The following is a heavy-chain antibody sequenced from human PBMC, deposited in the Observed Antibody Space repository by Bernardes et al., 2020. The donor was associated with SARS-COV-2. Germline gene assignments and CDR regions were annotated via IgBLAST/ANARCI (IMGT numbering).Heavy chain of an antibody. V-gene: IGHV4-61*02. CDR2: IYTSGST. CDR3: ARASGGLLWFVGFDP. D-gene: IGHD3-10*01. J-gene: IGHJ5*02. CDR1: GGSISSGSYY. Sequence: SETLSLTCTVSGGSISSGSYYWSWIRQPAGKGLEWIGRIYTSGSTNYNPSLKSRVTISVDTSKNQFSLKLSSVTAADTAVYYCARASGGLLWFVGFDPWGQGTLVTVSS.